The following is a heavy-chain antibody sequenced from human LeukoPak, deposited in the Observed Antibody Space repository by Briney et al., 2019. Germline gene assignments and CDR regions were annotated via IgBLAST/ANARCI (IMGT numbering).Heavy chain of an antibody. J-gene: IGHJ4*02. Sequence: GRSLRLSCAASGFTFDVYAMHWVRQAPGKGLEWVSGISWNSVIIGYADSVKGRFTISRDNAKNSLYLQMNSLRAEDTALYYCAKGGKNYFYYFDYWGQGTLVTVSS. D-gene: IGHD3-16*01. CDR3: AKGGKNYFYYFDY. CDR1: GFTFDVYA. CDR2: ISWNSVII. V-gene: IGHV3-9*01.